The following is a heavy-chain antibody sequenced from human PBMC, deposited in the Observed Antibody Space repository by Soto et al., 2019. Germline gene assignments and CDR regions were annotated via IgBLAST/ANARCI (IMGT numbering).Heavy chain of an antibody. Sequence: SETLSLTCAVYGGSFSGYYWSWIRQPPGKGLEWIGEINHSGSTNYNPSLKSRVTISVDTPKNQFSLKLSSVTAADTAVYYCARGDFWSGYYNSGYYYYGMDVWGQGTTVTVSS. CDR2: INHSGST. V-gene: IGHV4-34*01. D-gene: IGHD3-3*01. CDR3: ARGDFWSGYYNSGYYYYGMDV. J-gene: IGHJ6*02. CDR1: GGSFSGYY.